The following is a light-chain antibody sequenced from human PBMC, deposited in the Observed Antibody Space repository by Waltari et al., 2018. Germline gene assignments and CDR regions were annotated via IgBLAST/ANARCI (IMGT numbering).Light chain of an antibody. V-gene: IGLV1-40*01. CDR1: SPNIGAGYD. CDR2: GIN. CDR3: QSSDSTLYGVV. J-gene: IGLJ2*01. Sequence: QSVLTQPPSVSGAPGQGVTIPCTGSSPNIGAGYDVTRYQLLPGTAPKLLIYGINNRPSGVPDRFSGSRSATSASLAISGLQAEDEAYYYCQSSDSTLYGVVFGGGTKLTVL.